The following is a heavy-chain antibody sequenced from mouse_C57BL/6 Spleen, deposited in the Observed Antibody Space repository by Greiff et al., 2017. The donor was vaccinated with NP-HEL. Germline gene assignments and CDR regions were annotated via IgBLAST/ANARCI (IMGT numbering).Heavy chain of an antibody. Sequence: QVQLQQPGAELVKPGASVKLSCKASGYTFTSYWMHRVKQRPGQGLEWIGMIHPNSGSTNYNEKFKSKATLTVDKSSSTAYMRLSSLTSEDSAVYYCAPTGTDWYCDVWGTGTTVTVSS. J-gene: IGHJ1*03. D-gene: IGHD4-1*01. CDR2: IHPNSGST. V-gene: IGHV1-64*01. CDR3: APTGTDWYCDV. CDR1: GYTFTSYW.